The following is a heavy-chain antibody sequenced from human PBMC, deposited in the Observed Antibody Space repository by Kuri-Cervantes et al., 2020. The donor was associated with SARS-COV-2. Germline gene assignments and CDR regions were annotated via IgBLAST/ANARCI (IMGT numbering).Heavy chain of an antibody. CDR3: ARGNGSGSGGWFDP. Sequence: ASVNVSCKASGYTLPGYYMHWVRQAPGQGLEWMGWINPNSGGTNYAQKFKGRVTMTRDTSISTAYMEVSRLRSDDTAVYDCARGNGSGSGGWFDPWGQGTLVTVSS. D-gene: IGHD3-10*01. CDR2: INPNSGGT. J-gene: IGHJ5*02. V-gene: IGHV1-2*02. CDR1: GYTLPGYY.